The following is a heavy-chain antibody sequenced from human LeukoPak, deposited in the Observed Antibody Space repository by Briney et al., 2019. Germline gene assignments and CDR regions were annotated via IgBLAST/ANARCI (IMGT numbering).Heavy chain of an antibody. D-gene: IGHD4-17*01. Sequence: SETLSLTCTVSGGSISSGGYYWSWIRQHPGKGLEWIGYIYYSGSTYYNPSLKSRVTISVDTSRNQFSLKLSSVTAADTAVYYCARLDRSGIDPDYGDFYWGQGTLVTVSS. J-gene: IGHJ4*02. CDR3: ARLDRSGIDPDYGDFY. V-gene: IGHV4-31*03. CDR1: GGSISSGGYY. CDR2: IYYSGST.